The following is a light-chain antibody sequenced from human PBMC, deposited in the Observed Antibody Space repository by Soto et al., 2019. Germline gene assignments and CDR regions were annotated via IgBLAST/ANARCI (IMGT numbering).Light chain of an antibody. CDR1: SSNIGAGYD. J-gene: IGLJ3*02. CDR3: QSYDSSLSGWL. V-gene: IGLV1-40*01. CDR2: GNS. Sequence: QSVLTQPPSVAGALGQRVTISCTGSSSNIGAGYDVHWYQQIPGTAPKLLIYGNSNRPSGVPDRFSGSKSGTSASLAITGLRAEDDADYYCQSYDSSLSGWLFGGGTKLTVL.